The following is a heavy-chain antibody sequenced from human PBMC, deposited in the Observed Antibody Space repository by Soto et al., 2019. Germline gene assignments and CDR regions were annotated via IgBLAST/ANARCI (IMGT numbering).Heavy chain of an antibody. J-gene: IGHJ3*02. CDR3: AKQRFRSPTSDAFDI. Sequence: GGSLRLSCAASGFTFSSYAMIWVRQAPGKGLEWVSAISGSGGSTYYADSVRGRFTISRDNSKNTLYLQMNSLRAEDTAVYYCAKQRFRSPTSDAFDIWGQGTMVTVSS. CDR1: GFTFSSYA. V-gene: IGHV3-23*01. CDR2: ISGSGGST. D-gene: IGHD2-21*01.